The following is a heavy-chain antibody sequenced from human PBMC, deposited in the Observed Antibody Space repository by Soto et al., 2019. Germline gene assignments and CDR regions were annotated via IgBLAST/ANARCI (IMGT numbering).Heavy chain of an antibody. V-gene: IGHV4-30-4*01. CDR3: AREARDARLTYSFYGMEV. CDR1: GGSISSGDYY. CDR2: IFYSGST. Sequence: QVQLQESGPGLVKPSQTLSLTCTVSGGSISSGDYYWSWIRQSPGKGLEWIGYIFYSGSTYYNPSLKRRVTISRDTSKNQFSLNLSSVTAADTAVYYCAREARDARLTYSFYGMEVWGQGTTVTVSS. D-gene: IGHD6-6*01. J-gene: IGHJ6*02.